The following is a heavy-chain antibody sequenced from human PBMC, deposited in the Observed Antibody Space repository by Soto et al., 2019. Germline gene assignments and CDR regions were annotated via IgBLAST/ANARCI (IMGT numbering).Heavy chain of an antibody. CDR3: ARARTAMVTPLDR. CDR2: INQDGSEK. J-gene: IGHJ4*02. Sequence: EVQVVESGGGLVQPGGSLRLSCVGSGFTCSSFWMTWVRQAPGKGLEWVANINQDGSEKYSVDSVKGRFTISRDNARYSLYLQMDSLRAEDTAVYYCARARTAMVTPLDRWGQGTLVTVSS. V-gene: IGHV3-7*05. D-gene: IGHD5-18*01. CDR1: GFTCSSFW.